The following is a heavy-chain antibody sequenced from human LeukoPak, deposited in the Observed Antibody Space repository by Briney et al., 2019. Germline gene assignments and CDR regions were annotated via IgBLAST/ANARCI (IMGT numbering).Heavy chain of an antibody. CDR3: ARQFDRSGYLNWFDP. J-gene: IGHJ5*02. CDR2: IYYSGST. V-gene: IGHV4-39*01. CDR1: AGSISSITHY. Sequence: SETLSLTCTVSAGSISSITHYWGWNRQSPGKGLEWIASIYYSGSTYYNPSLKSRVTISIDTSENQFSLKLSSVTAADTAVYYCARQFDRSGYLNWFDPWGQGTLVTVSS. D-gene: IGHD3-22*01.